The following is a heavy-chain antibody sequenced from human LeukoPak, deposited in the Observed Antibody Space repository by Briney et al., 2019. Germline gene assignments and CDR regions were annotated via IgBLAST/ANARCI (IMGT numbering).Heavy chain of an antibody. CDR2: IYHSGST. V-gene: IGHV4-38-2*01. Sequence: PSETLSLTCAVYGGSFSGYYWGWIRQPPGKGLEWIGSIYHSGSTYYNPSLKSRVTISVDTSKNQFSLKLSSVTAADTAVYYCARKGRGNIVVVPAAIRYNWFDPWGQGTLVAVSS. J-gene: IGHJ5*02. CDR3: ARKGRGNIVVVPAAIRYNWFDP. D-gene: IGHD2-2*01. CDR1: GGSFSGYY.